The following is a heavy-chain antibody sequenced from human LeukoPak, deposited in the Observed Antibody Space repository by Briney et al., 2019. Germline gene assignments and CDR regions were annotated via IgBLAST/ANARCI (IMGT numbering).Heavy chain of an antibody. V-gene: IGHV3-23*01. CDR1: GFTFSTFA. D-gene: IGHD3/OR15-3a*01. Sequence: GGSLRLSCAASGFTFSTFAMIWVRQPPGKGLEWVSSIFPSGGEIHYADSVRGRFTISRDNSKSTLSLQMNSLRAEDTAIYYCAKVPLRTGLKYFDYWGQGTLVTVSS. CDR2: IFPSGGEI. CDR3: AKVPLRTGLKYFDY. J-gene: IGHJ4*02.